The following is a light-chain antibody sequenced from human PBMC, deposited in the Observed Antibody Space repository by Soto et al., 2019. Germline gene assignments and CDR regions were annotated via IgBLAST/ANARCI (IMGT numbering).Light chain of an antibody. Sequence: QSVLTQPPSLSGAPGQRVTISCTGSISNIGAGYDVHWYQQLPGTAPRLLIFDNTNRPSGVPDRFSGSKSGTSASLAITRLQAEDEADYYCQSYDSSLRGSVFGSGTKVT. CDR1: ISNIGAGYD. CDR2: DNT. V-gene: IGLV1-40*01. CDR3: QSYDSSLRGSV. J-gene: IGLJ1*01.